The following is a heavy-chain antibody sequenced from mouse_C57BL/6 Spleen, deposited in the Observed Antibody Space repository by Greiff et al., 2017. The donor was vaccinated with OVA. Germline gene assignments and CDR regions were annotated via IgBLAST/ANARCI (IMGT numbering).Heavy chain of an antibody. CDR3: ARTITTVVAYYAMDY. D-gene: IGHD1-1*01. J-gene: IGHJ4*01. CDR1: GFSLTSYG. CDR2: IWSGGST. Sequence: QVQLKESGPGLVQPSQSLSITCTVSGFSLTSYGVHWVRQSPGKGLEWLGVIWSGGSTDYNAAFISRLSISKDNSKSQVFFKMNSLQADDTAIYYCARTITTVVAYYAMDYWGQGTSVTVSS. V-gene: IGHV2-2*01.